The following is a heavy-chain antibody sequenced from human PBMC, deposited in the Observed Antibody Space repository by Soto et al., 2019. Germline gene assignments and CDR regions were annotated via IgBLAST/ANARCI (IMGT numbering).Heavy chain of an antibody. Sequence: QVQLQESGPGLVKPSETLSLTCTVSGGSISSYYWSWIRQPPGKGLEWIGYIYYSGSTNYNPSLTSRXXIXVGXPKNLFSLKLSSVTAADTAVYYCARILPMAMCMAVWGQGTTVTVSS. V-gene: IGHV4-59*08. CDR2: IYYSGST. D-gene: IGHD3-10*01. CDR3: ARILPMAMCMAV. J-gene: IGHJ6*02. CDR1: GGSISSYY.